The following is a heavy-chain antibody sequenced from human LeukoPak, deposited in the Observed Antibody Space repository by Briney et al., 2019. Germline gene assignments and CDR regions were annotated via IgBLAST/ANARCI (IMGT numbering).Heavy chain of an antibody. CDR2: ISYDSTIK. V-gene: IGHV3-21*01. J-gene: IGHJ3*02. CDR1: GFTFSSYA. CDR3: ARDLRTTLRAFDI. Sequence: GGSLRLSCAASGFTFSSYAMSWVRQAPGKGLEWVSFISYDSTIKQYADSVRGRFTISRDNPTNSLYLQMNSLRAEDTAEYWCARDLRTTLRAFDIWGQGTMVTVS. D-gene: IGHD2/OR15-2a*01.